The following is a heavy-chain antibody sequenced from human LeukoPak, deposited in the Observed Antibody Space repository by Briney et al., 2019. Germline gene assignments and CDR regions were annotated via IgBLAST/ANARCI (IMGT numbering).Heavy chain of an antibody. D-gene: IGHD3-22*01. J-gene: IGHJ5*02. Sequence: SQTLSLTCTVSGDSISSGSYYWSWIRQPAGKGLEWIGRIYTSGSTNYNPSLKSRVTMSVDTSKNQFSLKLSSVTAADTAVYYRAGVDGNYDSSGKTARFDPWGQGTLVTVSS. CDR3: AGVDGNYDSSGKTARFDP. V-gene: IGHV4-61*02. CDR2: IYTSGST. CDR1: GDSISSGSYY.